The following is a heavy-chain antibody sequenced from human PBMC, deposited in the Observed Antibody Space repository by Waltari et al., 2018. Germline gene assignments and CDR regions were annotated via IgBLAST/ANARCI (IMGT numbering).Heavy chain of an antibody. V-gene: IGHV1-8*03. CDR1: GYTFTSYD. Sequence: QVQLVQSGAEVKKPGASVKVSCKASGYTFTSYDINWVRQATGQGLGWMGWMNPNSGNTGYAQKFQGRVTITRNTSISTAYMELSSLRSEDTAVYYCARASSSWVTWGDYFDYWGQGTLVTVSS. CDR3: ARASSSWVTWGDYFDY. CDR2: MNPNSGNT. D-gene: IGHD6-13*01. J-gene: IGHJ4*02.